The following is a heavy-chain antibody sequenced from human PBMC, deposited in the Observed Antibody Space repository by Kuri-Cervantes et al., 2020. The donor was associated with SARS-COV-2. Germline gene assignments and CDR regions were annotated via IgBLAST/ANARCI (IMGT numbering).Heavy chain of an antibody. CDR3: AKVETASLDY. Sequence: LSLTCAASGFTFSSYSMNWVRQAPGKGLEWVGFVRRDGSNYYYADSVKGRFTISRDNSKNSLYLEMNSLRPEDTAVYYCAKVETASLDYWGQGTLVTVSS. D-gene: IGHD3-3*01. CDR2: VRRDGSNY. V-gene: IGHV3-30*02. CDR1: GFTFSSYS. J-gene: IGHJ4*02.